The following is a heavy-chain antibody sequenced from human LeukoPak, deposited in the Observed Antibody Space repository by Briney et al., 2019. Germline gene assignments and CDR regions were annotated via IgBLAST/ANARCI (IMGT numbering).Heavy chain of an antibody. D-gene: IGHD6-19*01. CDR1: GGSISTYY. J-gene: IGHJ4*02. CDR2: ISYSGST. V-gene: IGHV4-59*01. CDR3: ARGSYASGWYDY. Sequence: SETLSLTCTVSGGSISTYYWSWIRQPPGKGREWIGYISYSGSTNYNPSLKSRVTISVDTSKNQFSLKLNSVTAADTAVYYCARGSYASGWYDYWGQGTLVTVSS.